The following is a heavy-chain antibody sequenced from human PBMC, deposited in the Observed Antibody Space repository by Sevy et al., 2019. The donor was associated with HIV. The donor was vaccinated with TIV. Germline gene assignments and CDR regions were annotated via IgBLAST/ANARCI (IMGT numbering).Heavy chain of an antibody. CDR3: ARDFRRGKSWFDP. CDR2: INPNSGGT. CDR1: GYTFTGYY. D-gene: IGHD1-1*01. Sequence: ASVKVSCKASGYTFTGYYMHWVRQAPGQGLEWMGWINPNSGGTNYAQKFQGRVTMTRDTSISTAYMELSRLRSDDTAVYYCARDFRRGKSWFDPWGQGTLVTVSS. J-gene: IGHJ5*02. V-gene: IGHV1-2*02.